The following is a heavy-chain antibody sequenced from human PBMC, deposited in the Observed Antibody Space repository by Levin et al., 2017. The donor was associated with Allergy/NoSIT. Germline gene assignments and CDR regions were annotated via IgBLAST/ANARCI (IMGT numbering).Heavy chain of an antibody. Sequence: PGGSLRLSCTVSGGSISSSSYYWGWIRQPPGKGLEWIGSIYYSGSTYYNPTLKSRVTISVDTSKNQFSLKLSSVTAADTAVYYCASGIVVVVAATQENHYYYYYGMDVWGQGTTVTVSS. CDR1: GGSISSSSYY. D-gene: IGHD2-15*01. CDR2: IYYSGST. CDR3: ASGIVVVVAATQENHYYYYYGMDV. J-gene: IGHJ6*02. V-gene: IGHV4-39*07.